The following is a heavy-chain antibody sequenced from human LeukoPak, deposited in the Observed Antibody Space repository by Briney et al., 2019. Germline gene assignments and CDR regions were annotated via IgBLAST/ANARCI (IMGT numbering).Heavy chain of an antibody. J-gene: IGHJ4*02. Sequence: ASVKVSCKASGYTFTNFGISWVRQAPGQGLEWMGWINPKSGGTDFAQKFQGRVTMTRDTSISTAYMELSRLRSDDTAVYYCAREEVDYGATFAHWGQGTLVTVSS. CDR3: AREEVDYGATFAH. D-gene: IGHD4-17*01. CDR2: INPKSGGT. V-gene: IGHV1-2*02. CDR1: GYTFTNFG.